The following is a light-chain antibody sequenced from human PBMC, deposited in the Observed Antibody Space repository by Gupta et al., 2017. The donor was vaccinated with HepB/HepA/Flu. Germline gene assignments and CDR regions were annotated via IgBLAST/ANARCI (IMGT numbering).Light chain of an antibody. CDR3: ASWDDGLSGWV. Sequence: QSVLPQPPSASGTPGQRVTISCSGSTSNIGHNYVYWYQQLPGTAPKVLIYRHDKRPSGVPDRFSGSKSGASASLAISGLRSEDEADYYCASWDDGLSGWVFGGGTKLTVL. J-gene: IGLJ3*02. CDR1: TSNIGHNY. CDR2: RHD. V-gene: IGLV1-47*01.